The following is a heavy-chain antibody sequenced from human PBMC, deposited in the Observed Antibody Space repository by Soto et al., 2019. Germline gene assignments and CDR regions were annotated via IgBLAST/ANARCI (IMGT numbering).Heavy chain of an antibody. CDR3: ARGKEQQLDHYYYGMDV. V-gene: IGHV1-69*13. D-gene: IGHD6-13*01. CDR2: IIPIFGTA. J-gene: IGHJ6*02. Sequence: SVKVSCKASGGTFSSYAISWVRQAPGQGLEWMGGIIPIFGTANYAQKFQGRVTITAYESTSTAYMELSSLRSEDTAVYYCARGKEQQLDHYYYGMDVWGQGTTVTVSS. CDR1: GGTFSSYA.